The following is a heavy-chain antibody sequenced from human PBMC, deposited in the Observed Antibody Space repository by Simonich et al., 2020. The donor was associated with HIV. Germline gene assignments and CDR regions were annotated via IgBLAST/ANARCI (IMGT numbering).Heavy chain of an antibody. CDR1: GGSFSGYY. CDR2: INHSGST. V-gene: IGHV4-34*01. J-gene: IGHJ6*02. D-gene: IGHD2-15*01. Sequence: QVRLQQWGAGLLKPSETLSLTCAVYGGSFSGYYWSWIRQPPGKGLAWIGEINHSGSTNSNPSLKSRVTISVDTSKNQFSLKLGSVTAADTAVYYCARGGYCSGGSCYPLFSRYGMDVWGQGTTVTVSS. CDR3: ARGGYCSGGSCYPLFSRYGMDV.